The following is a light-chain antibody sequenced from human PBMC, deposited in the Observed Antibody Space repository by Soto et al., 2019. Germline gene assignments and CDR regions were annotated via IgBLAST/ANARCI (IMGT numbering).Light chain of an antibody. CDR2: DVS. CDR1: SNDAGGYKY. Sequence: QSALTQPASVSGSPGQSVTISCTGTSNDAGGYKYVSWYQQHPGKAPKLMIYDVSNRPSGVSNRFSGSKSDNTASLTISGLQAVDAADYYCSSYADNTTRVFGGGTKVTVL. J-gene: IGLJ2*01. CDR3: SSYADNTTRV. V-gene: IGLV2-14*03.